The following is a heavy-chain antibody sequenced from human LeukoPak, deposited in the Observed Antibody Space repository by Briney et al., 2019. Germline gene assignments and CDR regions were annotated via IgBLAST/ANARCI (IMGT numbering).Heavy chain of an antibody. CDR1: GYTFTSYG. Sequence: ASVKVSCKASGYTFTSYGISWVRQAPGQGLEWMGWISAYNGNTNYARKLQGRVTMTTDTSTSTAYMELRSLRSDDTAVYYCARDVISSGGSFPIDYWGQGTLVTVSS. D-gene: IGHD2-15*01. CDR3: ARDVISSGGSFPIDY. CDR2: ISAYNGNT. J-gene: IGHJ4*02. V-gene: IGHV1-18*04.